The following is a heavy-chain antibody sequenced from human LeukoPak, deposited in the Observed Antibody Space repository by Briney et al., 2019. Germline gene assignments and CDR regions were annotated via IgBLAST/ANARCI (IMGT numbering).Heavy chain of an antibody. CDR3: TTIRGYCSRTSCYALDY. Sequence: PGGSLRLSCAASGFTFSNAWMSWVRQAPGKGLEWVGRIKSKTDGGTTDYAAPVKGRFTISRDDSKNTLYLQMNSLKTEDTAVYYCTTIRGYCSRTSCYALDYWGQGTLVTVSS. CDR1: GFTFSNAW. CDR2: IKSKTDGGTT. J-gene: IGHJ4*02. V-gene: IGHV3-15*01. D-gene: IGHD2-2*01.